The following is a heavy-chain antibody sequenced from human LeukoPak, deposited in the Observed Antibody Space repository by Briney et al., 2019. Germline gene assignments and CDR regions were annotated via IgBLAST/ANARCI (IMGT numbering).Heavy chain of an antibody. V-gene: IGHV3-7*01. J-gene: IGHJ4*02. CDR3: ASSDSSGYNPIGY. CDR1: GFTFRSYW. D-gene: IGHD3-22*01. CDR2: MKQDGSER. Sequence: GRSLGLSCASSGFTFRSYWMSGVPQAPGRGLEGVAHMKQDGSERYYGDSVKGRFTISRENPKNSLSPQMKSPRPEDTAVDYCASSDSSGYNPIGYWGQGTLVTVSS.